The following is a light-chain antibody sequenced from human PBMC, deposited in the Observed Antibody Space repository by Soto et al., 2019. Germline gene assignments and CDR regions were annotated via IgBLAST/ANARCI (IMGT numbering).Light chain of an antibody. J-gene: IGLJ1*01. CDR2: EVS. V-gene: IGLV2-14*01. CDR3: SSFASGSTLYA. Sequence: QSALTQPASVSGSPGQSITISCTGSSSDVGRYNYVSWYQHHPGKAPKLMIYEVSNRPSGVSNRFSGSKSGNTASLTISGLQAEDEADYHCSSFASGSTLYAFGTGTKVTVL. CDR1: SSDVGRYNY.